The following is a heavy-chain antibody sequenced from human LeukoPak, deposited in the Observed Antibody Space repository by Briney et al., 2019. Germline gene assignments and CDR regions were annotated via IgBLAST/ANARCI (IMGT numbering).Heavy chain of an antibody. CDR2: ISWNSGSI. V-gene: IGHV3-9*01. D-gene: IGHD6-6*01. CDR1: GFTFDDYA. J-gene: IGHJ4*02. CDR3: ARGSTSLIAARADY. Sequence: PGGSLRLSCAASGFTFDDYAMHWVRQAPGKGLEWVSGISWNSGSIVYADSVKGRFTISRDNAKNSLYLQMNSLRAEDTAVYYCARGSTSLIAARADYWGQGTLVTVSS.